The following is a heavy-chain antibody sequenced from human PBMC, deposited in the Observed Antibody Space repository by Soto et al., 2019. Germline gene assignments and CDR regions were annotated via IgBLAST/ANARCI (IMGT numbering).Heavy chain of an antibody. CDR1: GYTFTSYG. J-gene: IGHJ5*02. V-gene: IGHV1-18*01. D-gene: IGHD3-3*01. CDR2: ISAYNGNT. CDR3: ARAREYYDFCDNWFDP. Sequence: ASVKVSCKASGYTFTSYGISWVRQAPGQGLEWMGWISAYNGNTNYAQKLQGRVTMTTDTSTSTAYMELRSLRSDDTAVYYCARAREYYDFCDNWFDPWGQGTLVTVSS.